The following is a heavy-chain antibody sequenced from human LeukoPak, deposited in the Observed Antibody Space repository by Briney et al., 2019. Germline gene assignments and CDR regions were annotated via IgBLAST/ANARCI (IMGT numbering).Heavy chain of an antibody. CDR1: GFTFDDYG. CDR3: ARVQWELRGVGSYFEY. D-gene: IGHD1-26*01. V-gene: IGHV3-20*04. CDR2: INWNGGST. J-gene: IGHJ4*02. Sequence: GGSLRLSCAASGFTFDDYGMSWVRQAPGKGLEWVSGINWNGGSTAYADSVKGRFTMSRDNAKNSLYLQMNSLRAEDTAVYYCARVQWELRGVGSYFEYWGQGALVTVS.